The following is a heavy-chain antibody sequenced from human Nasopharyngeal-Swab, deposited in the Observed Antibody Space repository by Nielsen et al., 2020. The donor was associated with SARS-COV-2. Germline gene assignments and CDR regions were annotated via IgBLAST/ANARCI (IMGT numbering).Heavy chain of an antibody. D-gene: IGHD2-15*01. J-gene: IGHJ4*02. CDR1: GFTFSDSA. V-gene: IGHV3-73*01. CDR3: TRCGGGCYSGRDY. CDR2: VRSKGNNYGT. Sequence: GESLKISCAASGFTFSDSAIHWVRQASGKGLEWVGRVRSKGNNYGTAYSASVKGRFIIFRDDPTNTAYLQMNSLKTEDTAMYYCTRCGGGCYSGRDYWGQGTLVTVSS.